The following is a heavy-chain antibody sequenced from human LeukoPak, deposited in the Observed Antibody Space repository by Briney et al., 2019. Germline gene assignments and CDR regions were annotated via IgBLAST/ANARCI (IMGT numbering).Heavy chain of an antibody. V-gene: IGHV1-46*01. CDR1: GYTLTSYY. Sequence: ASVKVSCKASGYTLTSYYMHWVRQAPGQGLEWMGIFNPSGGSTTYAQKFQGRVTMTRDTSTSTVFMELSSLRSEDTAVYYCARDRRSGDPSHYYMDVWGKGSTVTISS. J-gene: IGHJ6*03. CDR2: FNPSGGST. CDR3: ARDRRSGDPSHYYMDV. D-gene: IGHD2-15*01.